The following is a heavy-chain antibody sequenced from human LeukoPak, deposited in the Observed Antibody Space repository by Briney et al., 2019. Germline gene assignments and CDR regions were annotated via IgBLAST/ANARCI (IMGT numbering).Heavy chain of an antibody. CDR2: IYYSGNT. V-gene: IGHV4-30-4*08. CDR3: ARNLRSSNYEFDY. CDR1: GGSISSGGYS. J-gene: IGHJ4*02. Sequence: SETLSLTCAVSGGSISSGGYSWSWIRQPPGKGLEWIGYIYYSGNTYYNLSLKSRVTISVDTSKNQFSLKLTSVTAADTAVYYCARNLRSSNYEFDYWGQGTLVTVSS. D-gene: IGHD4-11*01.